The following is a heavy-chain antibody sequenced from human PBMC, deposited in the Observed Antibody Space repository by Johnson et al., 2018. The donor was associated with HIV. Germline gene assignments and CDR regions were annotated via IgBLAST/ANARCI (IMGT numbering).Heavy chain of an antibody. V-gene: IGHV3-15*01. D-gene: IGHD3-22*01. CDR2: IKSKTDGGTT. CDR1: GFTFSNAW. Sequence: VQLVESGGGLVKPGGSLRLSCAASGFTFSNAWMSWVRQAPGQGLEWVGRIKSKTDGGTTDYAAPVKGIFTISRDYSKNTLYLQMNSLRREDTALYYCAKAHYDSSGLGGAFDIWGQGTMVTVSS. CDR3: AKAHYDSSGLGGAFDI. J-gene: IGHJ3*02.